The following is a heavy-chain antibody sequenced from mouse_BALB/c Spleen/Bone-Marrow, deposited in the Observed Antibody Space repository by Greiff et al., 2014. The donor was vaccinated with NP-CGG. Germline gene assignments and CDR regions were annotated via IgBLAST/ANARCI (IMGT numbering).Heavy chain of an antibody. V-gene: IGHV1S16*01. J-gene: IGHJ4*01. Sequence: QVQLQQSGAELVKPGASVRLSCKASGYTFTSYWMHWVKLRPGHGFERIGGINPSNGGINYNEKFKRKATLTVDKSSSTAYMQLSSLTSEDSAVYYCTIPPIFYAMDYWGQGTSVTVSS. CDR2: INPSNGGI. CDR3: TIPPIFYAMDY. CDR1: GYTFTSYW.